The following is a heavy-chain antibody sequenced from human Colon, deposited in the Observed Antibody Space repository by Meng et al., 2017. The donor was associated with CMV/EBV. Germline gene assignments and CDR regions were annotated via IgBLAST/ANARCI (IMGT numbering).Heavy chain of an antibody. CDR2: INPPPGDP. CDR1: EYHFPENF. D-gene: IGHD3-22*01. V-gene: IGHV1-2*02. CDR3: AKRVQPDSGYSN. Sequence: QVAVVHAGAWVSEHGACGHVSCKASEYHFPENFPHWVRQATGQGLEWIGWINPPPGDPKYAQKFEGRVTITRDKSTSTVYMELNSLTSDDTAVYYCAKRVQPDSGYSNWGQGTLVTVSS. J-gene: IGHJ4*02.